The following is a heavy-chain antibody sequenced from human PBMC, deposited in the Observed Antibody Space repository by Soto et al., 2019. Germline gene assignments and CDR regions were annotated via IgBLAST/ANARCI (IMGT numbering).Heavy chain of an antibody. V-gene: IGHV3-30-3*01. J-gene: IGHJ4*02. CDR1: GFTFSSYA. CDR2: ISYDGSNK. CDR3: ARALPYFDY. Sequence: PGGSLRLSCAASGFTFSSYAMHWVRQAPGKGLEWVAVISYDGSNKYYADSVKGRFTISRDNSKNTLYLQMNSLRAEDTAVYYCARALPYFDYWGQGTLVTAPQ.